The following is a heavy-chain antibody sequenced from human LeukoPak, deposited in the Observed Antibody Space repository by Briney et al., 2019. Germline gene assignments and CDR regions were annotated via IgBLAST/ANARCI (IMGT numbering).Heavy chain of an antibody. Sequence: GGSLRLSCAASGFTFSSYNMNWVRQAPGKGLEWVSSINGSSFYIYYADSVKGRFSISGDNAKNSLYLQMNSLRAEDTAVYYCAREGIAMTGVFDYWGQGTLVTVSS. V-gene: IGHV3-21*01. CDR3: AREGIAMTGVFDY. CDR2: INGSSFYI. CDR1: GFTFSSYN. J-gene: IGHJ4*02. D-gene: IGHD6-19*01.